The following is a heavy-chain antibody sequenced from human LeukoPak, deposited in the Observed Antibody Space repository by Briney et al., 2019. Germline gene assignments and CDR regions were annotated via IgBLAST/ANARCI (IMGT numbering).Heavy chain of an antibody. CDR1: GGTFSSYA. CDR2: IIPIFGTA. V-gene: IGHV1-69*01. Sequence: ASVKVSCRASGGTFSSYAISWVRQAPGQGLEWMGGIIPIFGTANYAQKFQGRVTITADESTSTAYMELSSLRSEDTAVYYCATGNSGWYRTPYYFDYWGQGTLVTVSS. J-gene: IGHJ4*02. D-gene: IGHD6-19*01. CDR3: ATGNSGWYRTPYYFDY.